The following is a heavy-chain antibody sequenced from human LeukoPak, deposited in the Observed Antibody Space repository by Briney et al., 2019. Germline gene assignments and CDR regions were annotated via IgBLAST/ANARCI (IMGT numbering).Heavy chain of an antibody. J-gene: IGHJ4*02. CDR2: ISYDGSNK. Sequence: PGGSLRLSCAASGFTFSSYAMHWVRQAPGKGLEWVAVISYDGSNKYYADSVKGRFTISRDNSKNTLYLQMNSLRAEDTAVYYCAKDRLYDSSGYYFDYWGQGTLVTVSS. CDR1: GFTFSSYA. V-gene: IGHV3-30*04. CDR3: AKDRLYDSSGYYFDY. D-gene: IGHD3-22*01.